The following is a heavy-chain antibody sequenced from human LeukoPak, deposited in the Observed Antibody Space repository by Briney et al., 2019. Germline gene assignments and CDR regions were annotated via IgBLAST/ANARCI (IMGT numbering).Heavy chain of an antibody. CDR1: GGTFSSYA. CDR2: IIPIYGIA. CDR3: ARTDSSGLIDY. Sequence: SVKVSCKASGGTFSSYAISWVRQAPGQGLEWMGRIIPIYGIANYAQKFQGRVTITADKSTSTAYMELSSLRSEDTAVYYCARTDSSGLIDYWGQGTLVTVSS. J-gene: IGHJ4*02. D-gene: IGHD3-22*01. V-gene: IGHV1-69*04.